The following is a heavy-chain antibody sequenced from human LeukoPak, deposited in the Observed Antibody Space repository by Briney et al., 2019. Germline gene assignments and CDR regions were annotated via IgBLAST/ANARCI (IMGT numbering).Heavy chain of an antibody. CDR1: GFTFPSYA. Sequence: GGSLSLSCAASGFTFPSYAMSWVRQAPGKGVEWVSIISGSGGRTYYVDSVKGRFTISRDNSKNTLYLQMNSLRAEDTAVYYCAKHQNKGFDYWGQGTLVTVSS. V-gene: IGHV3-23*01. CDR2: ISGSGGRT. CDR3: AKHQNKGFDY. J-gene: IGHJ4*02.